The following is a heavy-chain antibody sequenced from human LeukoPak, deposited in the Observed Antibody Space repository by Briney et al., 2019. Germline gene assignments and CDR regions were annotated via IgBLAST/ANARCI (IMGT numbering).Heavy chain of an antibody. V-gene: IGHV1-2*02. CDR2: INPNSGGT. J-gene: IGHJ4*02. CDR3: ARVSTVAGRVSPLGY. D-gene: IGHD6-19*01. Sequence: GASVKVSCKASGYTFTGYYMHWVRQAPGQGLEWMGWINPNSGGTNYAQKFQGRVTMTRDTSISTAYMELSRLRSDDTAVYYCARVSTVAGRVSPLGYWGQGTLVTVSS. CDR1: GYTFTGYY.